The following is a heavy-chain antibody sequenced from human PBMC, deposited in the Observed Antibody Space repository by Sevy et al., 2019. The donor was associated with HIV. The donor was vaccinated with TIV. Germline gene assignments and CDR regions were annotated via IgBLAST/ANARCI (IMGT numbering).Heavy chain of an antibody. CDR2: ISSSSSYI. V-gene: IGHV3-21*01. D-gene: IGHD1-1*01. CDR3: ARRSRVPQRDYYYYMDV. J-gene: IGHJ6*03. CDR1: GFTFSSYS. Sequence: GGSLRLSCAASGFTFSSYSMNWVRQAPGKGLEWVSSISSSSSYIYYANSVKGRFTISRDNAKNSLYLQMNSLRAEDTAVYYCARRSRVPQRDYYYYMDVWGKGTTVTVSS.